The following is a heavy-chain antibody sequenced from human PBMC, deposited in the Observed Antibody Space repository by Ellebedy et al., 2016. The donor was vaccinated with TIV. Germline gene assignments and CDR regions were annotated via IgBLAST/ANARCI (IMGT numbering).Heavy chain of an antibody. J-gene: IGHJ4*02. D-gene: IGHD2-21*02. CDR2: IYGVDGST. CDR1: GFTFNTFD. Sequence: GESLKISXAASGFTFNTFDMTWARQAPGKGLEWVSTIYGVDGSTYYADSVKGRFTISRDNAKNTLYLQMHSLRAEDTAVYYCVRARPYCGGDCFSFGNWGQGSLVTVSS. V-gene: IGHV3-23*01. CDR3: VRARPYCGGDCFSFGN.